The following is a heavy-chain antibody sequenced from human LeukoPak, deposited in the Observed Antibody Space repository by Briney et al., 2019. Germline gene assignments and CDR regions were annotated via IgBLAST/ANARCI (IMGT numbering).Heavy chain of an antibody. CDR1: GFTFSSYG. Sequence: GGSLRLSCAASGFTFSSYGIHWVRQAPGKGLEWVAFIRYDGSNKYYADSVKGRFTISRDNSKNTLYLQMNSLRTEDTAVYYCAKPSVGYCTNTTCPGYFAYWGQGTLVTVSS. D-gene: IGHD2-2*01. CDR2: IRYDGSNK. V-gene: IGHV3-30*02. CDR3: AKPSVGYCTNTTCPGYFAY. J-gene: IGHJ4*02.